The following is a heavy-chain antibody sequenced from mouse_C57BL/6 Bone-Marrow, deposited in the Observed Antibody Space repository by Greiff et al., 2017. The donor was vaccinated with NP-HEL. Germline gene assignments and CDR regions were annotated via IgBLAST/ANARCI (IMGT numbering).Heavy chain of an antibody. CDR3: ERGGRFITTVPYFDY. J-gene: IGHJ2*01. Sequence: QVQLQQSGAELARPGASVKLSCKASGYTFTSYGISWVKQRTGQGLEWIGEIYPRSGNTYYNEKFKGKATLTADKSSSTAYMELRSLTSEDSAVYFCERGGRFITTVPYFDYWGQGTTLTVSS. CDR1: GYTFTSYG. CDR2: IYPRSGNT. V-gene: IGHV1-81*01. D-gene: IGHD1-1*01.